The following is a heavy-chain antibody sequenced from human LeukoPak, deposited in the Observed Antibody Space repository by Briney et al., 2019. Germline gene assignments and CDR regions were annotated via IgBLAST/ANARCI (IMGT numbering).Heavy chain of an antibody. J-gene: IGHJ4*02. V-gene: IGHV3-33*06. CDR3: AKVTMIDGV. CDR2: IWYDGSEK. CDR1: GFTFSTYG. D-gene: IGHD3-22*01. Sequence: GGSLRLSCAASGFTFSTYGMHWVRQAPGKGLEWMAVIWYDGSEKYYGDSVKGRFTISRDNSKNTLYLQMDSLRAEDTAVYYCAKVTMIDGVWGQGTLVTVSS.